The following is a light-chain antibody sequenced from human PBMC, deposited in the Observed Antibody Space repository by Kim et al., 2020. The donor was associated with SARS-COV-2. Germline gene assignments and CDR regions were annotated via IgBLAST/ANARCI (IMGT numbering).Light chain of an antibody. V-gene: IGKV1-5*03. CDR2: TAS. CDR1: QSISGW. CDR3: QQYNSYPLT. Sequence: ASVGDRVFITCRASQSISGWLAWYQQKPGKAPKLLINTASNLESGVPSRFSGSGFGTEFTLTISSLQPDDFASYYCQQYNSYPLTFGGGTKVDIK. J-gene: IGKJ4*01.